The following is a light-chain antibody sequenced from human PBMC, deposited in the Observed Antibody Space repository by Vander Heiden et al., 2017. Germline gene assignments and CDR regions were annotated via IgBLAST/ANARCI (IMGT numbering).Light chain of an antibody. CDR1: HSVSSY. CDR3: QQHSNWPTYT. Sequence: EIVLTQSPATLSLSLGERATLSCCASHSVSSYLAWLQHKPGQAPRLLIYDASNRATGIPARFSGSGCGTDFSLTISSLEPEDFAVYYCQQHSNWPTYTFGQGTKLEIK. CDR2: DAS. V-gene: IGKV3-11*01. J-gene: IGKJ2*01.